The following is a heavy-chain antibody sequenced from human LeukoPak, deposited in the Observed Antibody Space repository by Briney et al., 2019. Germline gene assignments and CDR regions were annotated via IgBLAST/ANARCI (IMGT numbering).Heavy chain of an antibody. V-gene: IGHV3-9*01. J-gene: IGHJ2*01. CDR2: ISWNRGSI. CDR1: GFTFDDYG. D-gene: IGHD6-13*01. Sequence: GGSLRLSCAASGFTFDDYGMHWVRQAPGKGLEWVSGISWNRGSIGYADSVKGRFTISRDTAKNSLYLQMNSLRPEDTALYCAKGGAAADNYWYFDLWGRGTLVTVSS. CDR3: AKGGAAADNYWYFDL.